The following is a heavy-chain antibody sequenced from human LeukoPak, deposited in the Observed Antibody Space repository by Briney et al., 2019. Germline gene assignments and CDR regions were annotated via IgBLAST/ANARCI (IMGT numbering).Heavy chain of an antibody. CDR1: GFTFSSYW. Sequence: GGSLRLSCAASGFTFSSYWMHWVRQAPGKGLVWVSRINSDGSSTSYADSVKGRFTISRDNAKNTLYLQMNSLRAEDTAVYYCARRVYGDYPNWFDPWGQGTLVTVSS. CDR2: INSDGSST. CDR3: ARRVYGDYPNWFDP. J-gene: IGHJ5*02. V-gene: IGHV3-74*01. D-gene: IGHD4-17*01.